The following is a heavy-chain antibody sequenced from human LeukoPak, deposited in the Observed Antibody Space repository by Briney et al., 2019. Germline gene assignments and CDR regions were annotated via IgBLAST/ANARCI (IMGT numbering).Heavy chain of an antibody. J-gene: IGHJ4*02. CDR1: KFTFSSYT. V-gene: IGHV3-48*02. CDR3: ARGPPGYCGSTSCLFDY. CDR2: ISSGSSTI. D-gene: IGHD2-2*03. Sequence: GGSLRLSCEASKFTFSSYTMNWVRQAPGKGLEWISYISSGSSTIYYADSVKGRFTISRDNAKNSLYLQMDSLRDEDTAVYYCARGPPGYCGSTSCLFDYWGQGTQVTVSS.